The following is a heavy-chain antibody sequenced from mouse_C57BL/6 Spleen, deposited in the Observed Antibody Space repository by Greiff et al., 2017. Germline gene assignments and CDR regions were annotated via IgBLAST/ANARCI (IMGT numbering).Heavy chain of an antibody. Sequence: QVQLQQSGPELVKPGASVKISCKASGYAFSSSWMNWVKQRPGKGLEWIGRIYPGDGDTNYNGKFKGKATLTADKSSSTAYMQLSSLTSEDSAVYCCARGEAQVPFAYWGQGTLVTVSA. D-gene: IGHD3-2*02. CDR1: GYAFSSSW. V-gene: IGHV1-82*01. J-gene: IGHJ3*01. CDR3: ARGEAQVPFAY. CDR2: IYPGDGDT.